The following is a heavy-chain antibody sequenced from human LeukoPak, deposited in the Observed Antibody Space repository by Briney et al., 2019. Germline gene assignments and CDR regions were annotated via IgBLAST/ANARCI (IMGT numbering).Heavy chain of an antibody. D-gene: IGHD2-2*01. J-gene: IGHJ4*02. V-gene: IGHV4-61*02. CDR2: IYTSGST. CDR3: ARAPGAAID. CDR1: GGSISSGSYY. Sequence: SETLSLTCTVSGGSISSGSYYWSWIRQPAGKGLEWTGRIYTSGSTNYNPSLKSRVTISVDTSKNQFSLKLNSVTAADTAVYYCARAPGAAIDWGQGTLVTVSS.